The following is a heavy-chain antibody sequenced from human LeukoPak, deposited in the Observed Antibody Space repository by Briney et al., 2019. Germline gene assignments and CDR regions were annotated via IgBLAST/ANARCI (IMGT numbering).Heavy chain of an antibody. Sequence: SVKVSCKASGGTFSSYAISWVRQAPGQGLEWMGGIIPIFGTVNYAQKFQGRVTITADESTSTAYMELSSLRSEDTAVYYCARAMSSGSPTYYFDYWGQGTLVTVSS. D-gene: IGHD3-22*01. J-gene: IGHJ4*02. CDR2: IIPIFGTV. CDR1: GGTFSSYA. CDR3: ARAMSSGSPTYYFDY. V-gene: IGHV1-69*13.